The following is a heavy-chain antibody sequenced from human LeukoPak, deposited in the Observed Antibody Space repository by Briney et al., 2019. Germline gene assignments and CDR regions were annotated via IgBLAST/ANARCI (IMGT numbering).Heavy chain of an antibody. CDR1: GFTFSSYS. D-gene: IGHD2/OR15-2a*01. Sequence: GGSLRLSCAASGFTFSSYSMNWVRQAPGKGLEWVSSISSSSSYIYYADSVKGRFTISRDNAKNSLFLQMNSLRAEDTAVYYCAKASGHHIEYLGAFDIWGQGTMVTVSS. J-gene: IGHJ3*02. CDR3: AKASGHHIEYLGAFDI. V-gene: IGHV3-21*04. CDR2: ISSSSSYI.